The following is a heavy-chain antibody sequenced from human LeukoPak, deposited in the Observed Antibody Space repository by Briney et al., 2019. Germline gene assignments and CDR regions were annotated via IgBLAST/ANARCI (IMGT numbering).Heavy chain of an antibody. V-gene: IGHV3-33*01. CDR2: IWYDGSNK. Sequence: GGSLRLSCAASGFTFSSYGMHWVRQAPGEGLEWVAVIWYDGSNKYYADSVKGRFTISRDNSKNTLYLQMNSLRAEDTAVYYCAREGRSPRRDYYYGMDVWGQGTTVTVSS. J-gene: IGHJ6*02. CDR1: GFTFSSYG. CDR3: AREGRSPRRDYYYGMDV.